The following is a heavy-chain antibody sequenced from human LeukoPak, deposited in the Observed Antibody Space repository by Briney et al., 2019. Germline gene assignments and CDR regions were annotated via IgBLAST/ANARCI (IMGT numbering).Heavy chain of an antibody. D-gene: IGHD3-9*01. CDR2: IYYSGST. Sequence: SETLSLTCTVSGGSISSGSYYWSWIRQPPGKGLEWIGYIYYSGSTNYNPSLKSRVTISVDTSKNQFSLKLSSVTAADTAVYYCARGALTGYYYFDYWGQGTLVTVSS. J-gene: IGHJ4*02. CDR1: GGSISSGSYY. V-gene: IGHV4-61*01. CDR3: ARGALTGYYYFDY.